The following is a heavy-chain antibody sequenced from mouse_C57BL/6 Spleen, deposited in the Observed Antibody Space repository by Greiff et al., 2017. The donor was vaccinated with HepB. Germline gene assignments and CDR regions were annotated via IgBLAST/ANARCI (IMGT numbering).Heavy chain of an antibody. CDR1: GYTFTSYW. D-gene: IGHD1-1*01. CDR3: ARWTTVVARSMDN. CDR2: IDPSDSYT. V-gene: IGHV1-59*01. Sequence: QVQLQQPGAELVRPGTSVKLSCKASGYTFTSYWMHWVKQRPGQGLEWIGVIDPSDSYTNYNQKFKGKATLTVDTSSSTAYMPRSSLTSEGSAVYYVARWTTVVARSMDNWGQGTPVPVSS. J-gene: IGHJ4*01.